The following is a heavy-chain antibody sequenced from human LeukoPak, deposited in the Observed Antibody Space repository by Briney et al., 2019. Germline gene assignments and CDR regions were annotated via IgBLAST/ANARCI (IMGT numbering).Heavy chain of an antibody. J-gene: IGHJ5*02. D-gene: IGHD1-26*01. CDR3: ARMRRPRIVGTYNWFDP. V-gene: IGHV3-74*01. CDR2: INSDGSST. CDR1: GFTFSSYW. Sequence: GGSLRLSCAASGFTFSSYWMHWVRQAPGKGLVWVSRINSDGSSTSYADSVKGRFTISRDNATNTLYLQMNSLRAEDTAVYYCARMRRPRIVGTYNWFDPWGQGTLVTVSS.